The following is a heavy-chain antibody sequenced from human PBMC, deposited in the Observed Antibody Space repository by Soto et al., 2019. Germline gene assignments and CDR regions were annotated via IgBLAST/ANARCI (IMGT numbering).Heavy chain of an antibody. CDR3: ARGGSGDYVYYYYYCMDV. V-gene: IGHV1-69*12. CDR1: GGTFSSYA. CDR2: IIPIFGTA. Sequence: QVQLVQSGAEVKKPGSSVKVSCKASGGTFSSYAITWVRQAPGQGLEWMGGIIPIFGTANYAQKFQGRVTVTAEESTTTAYMELSSLRSEDTAVYYCARGGSGDYVYYYYYCMDVWGQGTTVTVSS. J-gene: IGHJ6*02. D-gene: IGHD4-17*01.